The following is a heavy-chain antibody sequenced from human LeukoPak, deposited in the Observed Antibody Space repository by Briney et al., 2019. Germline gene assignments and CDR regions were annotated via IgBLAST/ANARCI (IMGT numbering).Heavy chain of an antibody. Sequence: GGSLRLSCAASGFTFSDYYMSWIRQAPGKGLEWVSYISSSGSTIYYADSVKGRFTISRDNAKNSLYLQMNSLRAEDTAVYYCARSTYSNYYYMDVWGKGTTVTVSS. V-gene: IGHV3-11*04. CDR2: ISSSGSTI. D-gene: IGHD4-11*01. CDR3: ARSTYSNYYYMDV. CDR1: GFTFSDYY. J-gene: IGHJ6*03.